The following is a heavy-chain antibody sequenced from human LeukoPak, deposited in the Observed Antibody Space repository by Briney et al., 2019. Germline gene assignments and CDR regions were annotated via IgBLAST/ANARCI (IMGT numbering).Heavy chain of an antibody. J-gene: IGHJ4*02. CDR1: GFTVSSNY. V-gene: IGHV3-53*01. D-gene: IGHD4-17*01. Sequence: PGGTLRLSCAASGFTVSSNYMSWVLQAPVKGLEAVSVIYSGGSTFYADSVKGRFTISRENSKNTLHLQMNSLRTEDTAVYYCARRYHMTTVTPADYWGQGTLVAVSS. CDR2: IYSGGST. CDR3: ARRYHMTTVTPADY.